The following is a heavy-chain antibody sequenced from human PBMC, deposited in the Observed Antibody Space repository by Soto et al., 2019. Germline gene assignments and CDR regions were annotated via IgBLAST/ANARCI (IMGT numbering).Heavy chain of an antibody. CDR2: ITSTSTYI. CDR3: ARDGARDRGDKGFDY. V-gene: IGHV3-21*01. D-gene: IGHD2-21*02. J-gene: IGHJ5*01. CDR1: GFTFSSYT. Sequence: PGGSLRLSCAASGFTFSSYTMHWVRQAPGKGLEWVSSITSTSTYIYYRDSLKGRFTISRDYAKNSLYLQMNILGPGDTAVYYCARDGARDRGDKGFDYWGQGTVVTVSS.